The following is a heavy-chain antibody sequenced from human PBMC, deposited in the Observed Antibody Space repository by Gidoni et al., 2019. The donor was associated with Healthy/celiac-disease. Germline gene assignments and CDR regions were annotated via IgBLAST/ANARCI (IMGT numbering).Heavy chain of an antibody. CDR2: ISYDGSNK. CDR1: GFTFSSYA. J-gene: IGHJ6*02. V-gene: IGHV3-30-3*01. D-gene: IGHD3-22*01. Sequence: QVQLVESGGGVVQPGRSLRLSCAAAGFTFSSYAMPWFRQAPGKGLEWVAVISYDGSNKYYADSVKGRFTISRDNSKNTLYLQMNSLRAEDTAVYYCARDDSSGYYYTLPTYYYYGMDVWGQGTTVTVSS. CDR3: ARDDSSGYYYTLPTYYYYGMDV.